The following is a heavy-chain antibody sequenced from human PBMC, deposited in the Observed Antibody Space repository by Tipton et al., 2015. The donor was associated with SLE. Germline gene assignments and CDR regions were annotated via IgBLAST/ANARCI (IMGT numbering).Heavy chain of an antibody. V-gene: IGHV4-4*09. D-gene: IGHD1-14*01. J-gene: IGHJ4*02. Sequence: TLSLTCTVSGGSISSYYWSWIRQPPGKGLEWIGYIYTSGSTNYNPSLKSRVTISVDTSKNQFSLKLSSVTAADTAVYYCARERNLFDYWGQGTLVTVSS. CDR1: GGSISSYY. CDR3: ARERNLFDY. CDR2: IYTSGST.